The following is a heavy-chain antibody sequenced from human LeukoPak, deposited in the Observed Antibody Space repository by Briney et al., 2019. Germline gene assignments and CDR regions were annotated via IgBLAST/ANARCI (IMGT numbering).Heavy chain of an antibody. D-gene: IGHD2-21*02. Sequence: GASVTVSCTASGYRFISHYIHWVRHAPGQGPEWLGWMHAGNGNTRYPEKFEGRVTMTRDTSSNTAYMDLSSLRSDDTAVYYCAREGSYCVGGDCYSFDFWGQGTLVTVSS. J-gene: IGHJ4*02. CDR1: GYRFISHY. CDR3: AREGSYCVGGDCYSFDF. CDR2: MHAGNGNT. V-gene: IGHV1-2*02.